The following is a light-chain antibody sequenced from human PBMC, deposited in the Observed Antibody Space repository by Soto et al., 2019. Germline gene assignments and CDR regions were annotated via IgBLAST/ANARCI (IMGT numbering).Light chain of an antibody. Sequence: DVVMTQSPLSLPVTLGQPASISCRSSQSLVYSDGNAYLSWFQQRPGQSPRRLIYNAFNRASGVPDRFSGSGSGTEFTLKISRVEAEDVGIYDCMQGTHWPPVTFGQGTKLEIK. CDR3: MQGTHWPPVT. CDR1: QSLVYSDGNAY. V-gene: IGKV2-30*01. CDR2: NAF. J-gene: IGKJ2*01.